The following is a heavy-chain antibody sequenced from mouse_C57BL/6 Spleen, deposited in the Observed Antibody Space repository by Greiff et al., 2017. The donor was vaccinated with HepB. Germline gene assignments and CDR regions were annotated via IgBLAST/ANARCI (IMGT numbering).Heavy chain of an antibody. D-gene: IGHD2-4*01. CDR2: IHPNSGST. J-gene: IGHJ4*01. Sequence: QVQLQQSGAELVKPGASVKLSCKASGYTFTSYWMHWVKQRPGQGLEWIGMIHPNSGSTNYNEKFKSKATLTVDKSSSTAYMQLSSLTSEDSAVYDCARSLPDYDGDAMDYWGQGTSVTVSS. CDR1: GYTFTSYW. V-gene: IGHV1-64*01. CDR3: ARSLPDYDGDAMDY.